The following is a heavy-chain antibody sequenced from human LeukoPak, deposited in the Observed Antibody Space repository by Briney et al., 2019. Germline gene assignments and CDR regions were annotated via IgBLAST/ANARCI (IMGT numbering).Heavy chain of an antibody. Sequence: GGSLRLSCAASGFTFSSYAMSWVRQAPGKGLEWVSAISGSGGSTYYADSVKGRFTISRDNSKNTLYLQMNSPRAEDTAVYYCAKMYSSSWYVFDYWGQGTLVTVSS. D-gene: IGHD6-13*01. J-gene: IGHJ4*02. CDR2: ISGSGGST. CDR3: AKMYSSSWYVFDY. CDR1: GFTFSSYA. V-gene: IGHV3-23*01.